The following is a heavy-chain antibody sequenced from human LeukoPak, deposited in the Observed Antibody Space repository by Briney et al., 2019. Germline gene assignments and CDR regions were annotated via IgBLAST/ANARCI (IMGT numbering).Heavy chain of an antibody. V-gene: IGHV4-30-4*08. CDR1: GGSISSGDYY. CDR3: ARGFYLNWFDP. Sequence: PSETPSLTCTVSGGSISSGDYYWSWIRQPPGKGLEWIGYIYYSGSTYYNPSLKSRVTISVDTSKNQFSLKLSSVTAADTAVYYCARGFYLNWFDPWGQGTLVTVSS. J-gene: IGHJ5*02. D-gene: IGHD2/OR15-2a*01. CDR2: IYYSGST.